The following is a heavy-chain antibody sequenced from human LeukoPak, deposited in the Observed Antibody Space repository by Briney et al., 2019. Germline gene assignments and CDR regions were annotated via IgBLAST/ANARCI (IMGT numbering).Heavy chain of an antibody. CDR2: VNPNSGGT. CDR1: GYTFTDYY. D-gene: IGHD2/OR15-2a*01. J-gene: IGHJ4*02. CDR3: VRSPCHSNPHFDY. Sequence: GASVKVSCKASGYTFTDYYMHWVRQAPGQGPEWLGWVNPNSGGTYYAQKFQGRVTVTRDTSISTAYMELSGLRSDDTVVYYCVRSPCHSNPHFDYWGQGTLVTVSS. V-gene: IGHV1-2*02.